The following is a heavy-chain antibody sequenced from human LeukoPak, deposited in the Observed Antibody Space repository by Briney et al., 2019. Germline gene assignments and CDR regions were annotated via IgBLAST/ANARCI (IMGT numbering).Heavy chain of an antibody. V-gene: IGHV3-30-3*01. CDR3: ARDKAVAGPYYYYYYGMDV. CDR1: GFTFSSYA. CDR2: ISYDGSNK. J-gene: IGHJ6*02. Sequence: PGRSLRLSCAASGFTFSSYAMHWVRQVPGKGLEWVAVISYDGSNKYYADSVKGRFTISRDSSKNTLYLQMNSLRAEDTAVYYCARDKAVAGPYYYYYYGMDVWGQGTTVTVSS. D-gene: IGHD6-19*01.